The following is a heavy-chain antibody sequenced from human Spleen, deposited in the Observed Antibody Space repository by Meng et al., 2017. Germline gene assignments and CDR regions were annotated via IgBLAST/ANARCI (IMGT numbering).Heavy chain of an antibody. D-gene: IGHD4-23*01. CDR1: GGSFSGYY. Sequence: QVQLQQWGAGLLKPSETLSLTCAVYGGSFSGYYWGWIRQSPGKGLEWIGSIGHSGFTYYTPSLKSRVAVSLDTSKSQFSLMLTSVTAADTAVYYCARVFGDYGGPSGAYYFDYWGQGTLVTVSS. CDR3: ARVFGDYGGPSGAYYFDY. CDR2: IGHSGFT. V-gene: IGHV4-34*01. J-gene: IGHJ4*02.